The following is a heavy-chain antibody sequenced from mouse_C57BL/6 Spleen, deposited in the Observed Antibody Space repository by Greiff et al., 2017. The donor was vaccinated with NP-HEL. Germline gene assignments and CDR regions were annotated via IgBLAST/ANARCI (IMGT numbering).Heavy chain of an antibody. J-gene: IGHJ2*01. V-gene: IGHV1-64*01. CDR3: ARGLRGKGYFDY. Sequence: VQLQQPGAELVKPGASVKLSCKASGYTFTSYWMHWVKQRPGQGLEWIGMIHPNSGSTNYNEKFKSKATLTVDKSSSTAYMQLSSLTSEDSAVYYCARGLRGKGYFDYWGQGTTLTVSS. CDR1: GYTFTSYW. D-gene: IGHD2-1*01. CDR2: IHPNSGST.